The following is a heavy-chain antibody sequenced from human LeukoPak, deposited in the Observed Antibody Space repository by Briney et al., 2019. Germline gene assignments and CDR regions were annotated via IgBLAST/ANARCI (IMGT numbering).Heavy chain of an antibody. D-gene: IGHD3-10*01. CDR3: ARHFRHYYGSGRPIAQRVFDY. V-gene: IGHV4-39*01. J-gene: IGHJ4*02. CDR1: GDSISSSYYY. Sequence: SETLSLTCTVSGDSISSSYYYWGWIRQPPGKGLEWIGTIFYSGSTYYNPSLKSRVTISVDTSKNQFSLKLSSVTAADTAVYYCARHFRHYYGSGRPIAQRVFDYWGQGTLVTVSS. CDR2: IFYSGST.